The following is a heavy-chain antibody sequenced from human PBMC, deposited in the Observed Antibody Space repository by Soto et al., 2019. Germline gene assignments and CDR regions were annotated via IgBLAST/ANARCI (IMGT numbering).Heavy chain of an antibody. Sequence: XASLSLTCRVSNGSISGFYWTWIRQPPGKILEWIGYIHYSGRTDYNPSLTSRATMSVDTSKNQFSLNLKSITAADTAVYYCVRVGVGIGNHFDSWGRGTLVTVSS. J-gene: IGHJ4*02. V-gene: IGHV4-59*12. CDR1: NGSISGFY. CDR2: IHYSGRT. D-gene: IGHD1-26*01. CDR3: VRVGVGIGNHFDS.